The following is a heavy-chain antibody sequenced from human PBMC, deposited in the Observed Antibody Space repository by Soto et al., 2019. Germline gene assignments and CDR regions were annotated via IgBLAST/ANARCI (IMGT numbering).Heavy chain of an antibody. CDR2: TYYRSKWYN. D-gene: IGHD3-22*01. CDR3: ARDSSGFHWYFDL. CDR1: RGHASTARTT. V-gene: IGHV6-1*01. J-gene: IGHJ2*01. Sequence: SQTSSRTGASSRGHASTARTTRSWIRQCPSRSLEWLRRTYYRSKWYNDYAVSVKSRIAITPDTSKNQLSLQLTSVTPEDTAVYFCARDSSGFHWYFDLWGRGTLVTVSS.